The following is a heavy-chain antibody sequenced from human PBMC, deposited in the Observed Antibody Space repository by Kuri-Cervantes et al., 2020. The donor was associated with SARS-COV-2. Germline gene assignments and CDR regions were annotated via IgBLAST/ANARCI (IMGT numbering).Heavy chain of an antibody. D-gene: IGHD5-18*01. V-gene: IGHV4-38-2*02. CDR3: ARDLGIQLWVSPLDP. CDR2: IYHSGST. J-gene: IGHJ5*02. Sequence: GSLRLSCAVSGYSISSGYYWGWIRQPPGKGLEWIGSIYHSGSTYYNPSLKSRVTMSVDTSKNQFSLKLSSVTAADTAVHYCARDLGIQLWVSPLDPWGQGTLVTVSS. CDR1: GYSISSGYY.